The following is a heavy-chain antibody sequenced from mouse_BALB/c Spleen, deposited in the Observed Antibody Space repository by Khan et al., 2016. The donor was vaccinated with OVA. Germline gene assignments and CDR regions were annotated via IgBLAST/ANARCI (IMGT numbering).Heavy chain of an antibody. CDR3: ARGHYGDPFSY. J-gene: IGHJ3*01. V-gene: IGHV5-4*02. CDR1: GFTFSDYY. CDR2: ISDGSTYT. Sequence: EVELVESGGGLVKPGGSLKLSCAASGFTFSDYYMYWIRQTPEKRLEWVATISDGSTYTYYPDSVKGRFTISRDNAKNSLYLQMSSLQSEDTAISYCARGHYGDPFSYWGQGTLVTVSA. D-gene: IGHD2-13*01.